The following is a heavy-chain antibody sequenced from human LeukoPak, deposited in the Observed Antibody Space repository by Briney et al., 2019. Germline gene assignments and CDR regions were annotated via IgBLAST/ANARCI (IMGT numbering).Heavy chain of an antibody. CDR3: ARDGSYGSGSDAFDI. V-gene: IGHV1-2*02. CDR2: INPNSGGT. CDR1: GYTFTGYY. J-gene: IGHJ3*02. Sequence: GASVKVSCKASGYTFTGYYMHWVRQAPGQGLEWMGWINPNSGGTNYAQKFRGRVTMTRDTSISTAYMELSRLRSDDTAVYYCARDGSYGSGSDAFDIWGQGTMVTVSS. D-gene: IGHD3-10*01.